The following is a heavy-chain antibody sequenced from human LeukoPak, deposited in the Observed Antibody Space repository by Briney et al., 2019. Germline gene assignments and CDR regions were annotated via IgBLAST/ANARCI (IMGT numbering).Heavy chain of an antibody. D-gene: IGHD2-2*02. CDR3: ARDLPYCSSTSCYILRTYYYYGVGV. CDR2: IKQDGSEK. CDR1: GFTFSSYW. V-gene: IGHV3-7*01. J-gene: IGHJ6*02. Sequence: PGGSLRLSCAASGFTFSSYWMSWVRQAPGKGLEWVANIKQDGSEKYYVDSVKGRFTISRDNAKNSLYLQMNSLRAEDTAVYYCARDLPYCSSTSCYILRTYYYYGVGVWGQGTTVTVSS.